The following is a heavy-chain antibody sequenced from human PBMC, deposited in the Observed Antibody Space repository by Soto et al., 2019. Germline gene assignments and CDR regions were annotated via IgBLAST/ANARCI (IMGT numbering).Heavy chain of an antibody. J-gene: IGHJ4*02. CDR3: ARGGADYDILTGYYSMPLDY. Sequence: ASVKVSCKASGGTFSSYAISWVRQAPGQGLEWMGGIIPIFGTANYAQKFQGRVKITADESTSTAYMELSSLRSEDTAVYYFARGGADYDILTGYYSMPLDYWGQGTLVTVSS. CDR2: IIPIFGTA. CDR1: GGTFSSYA. V-gene: IGHV1-69*13. D-gene: IGHD3-9*01.